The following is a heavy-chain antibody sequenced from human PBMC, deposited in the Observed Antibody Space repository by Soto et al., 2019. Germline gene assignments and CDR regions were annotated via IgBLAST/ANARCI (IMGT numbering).Heavy chain of an antibody. CDR2: LYSEDGT. D-gene: IGHD1-1*01. V-gene: IGHV3-53*01. CDR1: GLTIRGKTY. CDR3: ASWREREHACDV. J-gene: IGHJ3*01. Sequence: DVQLVESGGGLIQPGGSLRLSCAASGLTIRGKTYMTCVRRAPGKVLEWLSALYSEDGTFYADSVKGRFTISRDYSKNSVYLQLNTLTPEDTAVYYFASWREREHACDVWGQGTVVTVSS.